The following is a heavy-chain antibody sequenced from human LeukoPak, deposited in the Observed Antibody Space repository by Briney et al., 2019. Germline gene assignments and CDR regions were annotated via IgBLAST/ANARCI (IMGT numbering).Heavy chain of an antibody. CDR2: ISGSGGST. D-gene: IGHD5-12*01. J-gene: IGHJ4*02. V-gene: IGHV3-23*01. Sequence: GGSLRLSCVASGFAFSSFAMSWFRQAPGKGLEWVSAISGSGGSTYYADSVKGRFTISRDNSKNTLYLQMNSLRAEDTAVYYCAKLMATNFDYWGQGTLVTVSS. CDR1: GFAFSSFA. CDR3: AKLMATNFDY.